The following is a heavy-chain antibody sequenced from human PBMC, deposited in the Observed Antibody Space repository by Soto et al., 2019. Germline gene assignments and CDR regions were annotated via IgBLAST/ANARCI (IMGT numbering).Heavy chain of an antibody. D-gene: IGHD6-13*01. Sequence: GGSLRLSCVASGFTFSSYEMNWVRQAPGKGLEWVSTISSNSAYIYYTDALRGRFTISRDNAKNSLHLQMNSLRAEDTAVYYCTRDASRDSSARGWFDPWGPGTLVTVSS. CDR3: TRDASRDSSARGWFDP. CDR1: GFTFSSYE. V-gene: IGHV3-21*01. CDR2: ISSNSAYI. J-gene: IGHJ5*02.